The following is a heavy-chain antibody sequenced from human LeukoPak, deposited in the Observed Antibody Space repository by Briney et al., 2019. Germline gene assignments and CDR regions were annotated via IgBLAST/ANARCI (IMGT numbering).Heavy chain of an antibody. CDR2: ISYDGSNK. V-gene: IGHV3-30*18. D-gene: IGHD3-9*01. Sequence: GGSLRLSCAASGFTFSSYGMHWVRQAPGKGLEWVAVISYDGSNKYYADSVKGRFTISRDNSKNTLYLQMNSLRAEDTAVYYCAKSPADISTGYYPYYFDYWGQGTLVTVSS. J-gene: IGHJ4*02. CDR3: AKSPADISTGYYPYYFDY. CDR1: GFTFSSYG.